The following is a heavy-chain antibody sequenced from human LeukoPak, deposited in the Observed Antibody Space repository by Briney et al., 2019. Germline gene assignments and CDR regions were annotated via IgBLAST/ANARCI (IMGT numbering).Heavy chain of an antibody. V-gene: IGHV3-48*03. J-gene: IGHJ4*02. CDR2: ISSSGSTI. CDR3: ARDRSGSSPFDY. D-gene: IGHD1-26*01. Sequence: GGSLRLSCAASGFTFSSYEMNWVRQAPGKGLEWVSYISSSGSTIYYADSVKGRFTISRDNAKNSLYLQMNSLRAEDTAVYYCARDRSGSSPFDYWGQGTLATVSS. CDR1: GFTFSSYE.